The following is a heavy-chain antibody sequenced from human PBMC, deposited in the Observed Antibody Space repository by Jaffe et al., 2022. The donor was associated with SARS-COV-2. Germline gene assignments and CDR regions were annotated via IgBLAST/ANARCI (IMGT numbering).Heavy chain of an antibody. V-gene: IGHV4-39*01. CDR1: GGSISSSSYY. J-gene: IGHJ5*02. CDR2: IYYSGST. D-gene: IGHD6-13*01. Sequence: QLQLQESGPGLVKPSETLSLTCTVSGGSISSSSYYWGWIRQPPGKGLEWIGSIYYSGSTYYNPSLKSRVTISVDTSKNQFSLKLSSVTAADTAVYYCAGQVRGAAAYNWFDPWGQGTLVTVSS. CDR3: AGQVRGAAAYNWFDP.